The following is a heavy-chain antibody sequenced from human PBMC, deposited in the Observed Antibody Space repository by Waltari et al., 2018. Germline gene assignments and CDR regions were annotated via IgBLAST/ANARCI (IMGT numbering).Heavy chain of an antibody. CDR2: IYYSGST. CDR1: GGSISSYY. Sequence: QVQLQESGPGLVKPSETLSLTCTVSGGSISSYYWSWIRQPPGKGLEWIGYIYYSGSTNYTPSLKSRVTISVDTSKNQFSLKLSSVTAADTAVYYCARHLYNWNSRVYYYYGMDVWGQGTTVTVSS. CDR3: ARHLYNWNSRVYYYYGMDV. D-gene: IGHD1-7*01. V-gene: IGHV4-59*08. J-gene: IGHJ6*02.